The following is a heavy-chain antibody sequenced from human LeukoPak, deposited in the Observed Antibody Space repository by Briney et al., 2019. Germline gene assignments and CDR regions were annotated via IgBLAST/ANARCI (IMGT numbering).Heavy chain of an antibody. CDR3: ARGSDFDYWAAFDI. Sequence: SETLSLTCAVYGGSFSGYYWSWIRQPPGKGLEWIGEINHSGSTNYNPSLKSRVTISVDTSKNQFSLKLSSVTAADTAVYYCARGSDFDYWAAFDIWGQGTMVTVSS. D-gene: IGHD2-8*02. V-gene: IGHV4-34*01. J-gene: IGHJ3*02. CDR2: INHSGST. CDR1: GGSFSGYY.